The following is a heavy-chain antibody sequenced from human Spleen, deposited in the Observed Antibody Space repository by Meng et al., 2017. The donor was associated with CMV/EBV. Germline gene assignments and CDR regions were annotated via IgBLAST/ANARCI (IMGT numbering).Heavy chain of an antibody. CDR2: ISPNSGGT. CDR1: GYTFTGYY. D-gene: IGHD1-26*01. J-gene: IGHJ3*02. V-gene: IGHV1-2*02. CDR3: ARDQTAGVGGFDI. Sequence: ASVKVSCKASGYTFTGYYIHWVRQAPGQGPEWMGWISPNSGGTNYVQKFQGRVTMTRDTSISTVYMELTRLRSDDTAVYFCARDQTAGVGGFDIWGQGTMVTVSS.